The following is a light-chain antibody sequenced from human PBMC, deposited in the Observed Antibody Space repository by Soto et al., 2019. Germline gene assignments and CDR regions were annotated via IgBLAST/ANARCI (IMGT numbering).Light chain of an antibody. CDR3: KQYYNTHGT. CDR2: LAS. CDR1: QSVLYSSHHQNY. J-gene: IGKJ1*01. Sequence: DIVMTQSPDSLAVSLCERATINCKSSQSVLYSSHHQNYLAWYQQKPGQPPNLLIYLASTRESWFSDRFSGSGSGTDFNLTISSLQAEDVAVYYCKQYYNTHGTCGQGTNVEIK. V-gene: IGKV4-1*01.